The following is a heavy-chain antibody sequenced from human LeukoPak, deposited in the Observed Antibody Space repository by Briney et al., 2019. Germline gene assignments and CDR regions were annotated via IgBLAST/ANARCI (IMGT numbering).Heavy chain of an antibody. CDR3: AIGDSHLYSSGYYYY. D-gene: IGHD3-22*01. J-gene: IGHJ4*02. V-gene: IGHV4-59*01. CDR2: VYDSGNT. Sequence: SETLSLTCNVSGSSISGYYWSWIRQPPGKGQEWIGYVYDSGNTNYNPSLRSRVTISVDTSKDQFSLKLSSVTAADTAVYYCAIGDSHLYSSGYYYYWGQGTLVTVSS. CDR1: GSSISGYY.